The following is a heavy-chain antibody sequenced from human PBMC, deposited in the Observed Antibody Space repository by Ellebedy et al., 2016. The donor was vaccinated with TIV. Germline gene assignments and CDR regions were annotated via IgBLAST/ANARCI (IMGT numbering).Heavy chain of an antibody. CDR1: GGSISSSSYY. CDR3: ARDTITTYYYYYYGMDV. J-gene: IGHJ6*02. CDR2: IYYSGST. Sequence: SETLSLTXTVSGGSISSSSYYWGWIRQPPGKGLEWIGSIYYSGSTYYNPSLKSRVTISVDTSKNQFSLKLSSVTAADTAVYYCARDTITTYYYYYYGMDVWGQGTTVTVSS. D-gene: IGHD3-22*01. V-gene: IGHV4-39*07.